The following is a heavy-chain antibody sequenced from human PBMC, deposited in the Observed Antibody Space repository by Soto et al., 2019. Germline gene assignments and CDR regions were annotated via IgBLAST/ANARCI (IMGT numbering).Heavy chain of an antibody. J-gene: IGHJ6*03. CDR1: GYTFTSYS. CDR3: AREGCSGGSCYEMYYYYYYMDV. D-gene: IGHD2-15*01. CDR2: ISAYNGNT. V-gene: IGHV1-18*01. Sequence: ASVKVSCKASGYTFTSYSISWVRQAPGQGLEWMGWISAYNGNTNYAQKLQGRVTMTTDTSTSTAYMELRSLRSDDTAVYYCAREGCSGGSCYEMYYYYYYMDVWGKGTTVTVSS.